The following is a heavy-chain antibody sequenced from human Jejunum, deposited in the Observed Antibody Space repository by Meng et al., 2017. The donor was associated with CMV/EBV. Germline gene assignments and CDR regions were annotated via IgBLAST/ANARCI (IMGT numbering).Heavy chain of an antibody. D-gene: IGHD2-8*02. V-gene: IGHV3-30*02. CDR2: ISTDGRSQ. J-gene: IGHJ4*02. CDR1: AFSFSTYM. CDR3: ATTITGNTGLGGY. Sequence: SAFSFSTYMMHWVRQAPGKGLEWVALISTDGRSQYYPTSVKGRFTISRDNSRNTLFLQLNSVRPDDTAMYCCATTITGNTGLGGYWGQGTRVTVSS.